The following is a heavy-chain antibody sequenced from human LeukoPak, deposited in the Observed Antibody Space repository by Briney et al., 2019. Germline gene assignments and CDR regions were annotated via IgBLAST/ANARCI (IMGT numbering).Heavy chain of an antibody. CDR2: ISSSSSYI. CDR3: ARDSEQNHDYGDYPDY. J-gene: IGHJ4*02. CDR1: GFTFSSYS. Sequence: GSLRLSWAASGFTFSSYSQNLVRQAPGKGLEWVLSISSSSSYIYYADSVKGRFTISRDNAKNSLYLQMNSLRAEDTAVYYCARDSEQNHDYGDYPDYWGQGTLVTVSS. V-gene: IGHV3-21*01. D-gene: IGHD4-17*01.